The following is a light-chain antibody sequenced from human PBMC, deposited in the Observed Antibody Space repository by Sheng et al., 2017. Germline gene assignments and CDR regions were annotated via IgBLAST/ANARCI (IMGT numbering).Light chain of an antibody. CDR1: SSDVGGYPY. J-gene: IGLJ3*02. V-gene: IGLV2-14*01. CDR2: EVR. CDR3: SSYTSSHTLV. Sequence: QSALTHPASVSGSPGQSITISCTGTSSDVGGYPYVSWYQQHPGKVPKLLIYEVRNRSSGVSNRFSGSTSGNTASLTISGLQTEDEADYYCSSYTSSHTLVFGGGTRLTVL.